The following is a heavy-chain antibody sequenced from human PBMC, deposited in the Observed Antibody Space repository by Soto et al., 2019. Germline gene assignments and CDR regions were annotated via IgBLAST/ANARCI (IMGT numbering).Heavy chain of an antibody. CDR1: GYTFASYA. CDR3: ARDPPPPDY. J-gene: IGHJ4*02. CDR2: ISAYNGNT. Sequence: QVQLVQSGAEVKKPGASVKVSCKASGYTFASYAISWMRQAPGQGLEWMGGISAYNGNTNYAPTLQGRVTMTTDTSTSTAYMELRRLRSDDTALYYCARDPPPPDYWGQGTLVTVSA. V-gene: IGHV1-18*01.